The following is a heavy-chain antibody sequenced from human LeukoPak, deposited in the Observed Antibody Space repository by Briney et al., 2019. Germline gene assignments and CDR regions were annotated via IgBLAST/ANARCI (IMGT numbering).Heavy chain of an antibody. CDR2: INPNSGGT. CDR3: ARPYSSTANWFDP. Sequence: ASVTVSCKASGYTFTGYYIHWVRQAPGQGLEWMGWINPNSGGTNYAQKFQGRVTMTRDTSISTAYMELSRLRSDDTAVYYCARPYSSTANWFDPWGQGTLVTVSS. V-gene: IGHV1-2*02. D-gene: IGHD6-13*01. CDR1: GYTFTGYY. J-gene: IGHJ5*02.